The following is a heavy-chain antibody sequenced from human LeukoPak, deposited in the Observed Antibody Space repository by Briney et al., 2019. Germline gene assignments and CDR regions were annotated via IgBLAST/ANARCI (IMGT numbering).Heavy chain of an antibody. V-gene: IGHV3-48*03. J-gene: IGHJ4*02. D-gene: IGHD5-24*01. CDR1: GFTFSSYE. CDR2: ISSSGSTI. CDR3: ARTKEMATISYFDS. Sequence: GGSLRLSCAASGFTFSSYEMNWVRQAPGKGLEWVSYISSSGSTIHYADSVKGRFTISRDNAKNSLYLQMNSLRAEGTAVYYCARTKEMATISYFDSWGQGTLVTVSS.